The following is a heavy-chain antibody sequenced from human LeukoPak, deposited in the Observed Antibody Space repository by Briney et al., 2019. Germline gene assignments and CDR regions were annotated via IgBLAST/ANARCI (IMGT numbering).Heavy chain of an antibody. CDR1: GYTLTYYY. CDR2: LNPRGGSQ. V-gene: IGHV1-46*01. CDR3: ARAGYYDVSGDRLYYLEN. D-gene: IGHD3-16*01. J-gene: IGHJ4*02. Sequence: ASVKVSCKASGYTLTYYYLHWVREAPGQGLEWVGILNPRGGSQTFAQRFQGRVTVTTDTSTSTVYLELSSLRSDDTAVYYCARAGYYDVSGDRLYYLENWGQGTPDTVSS.